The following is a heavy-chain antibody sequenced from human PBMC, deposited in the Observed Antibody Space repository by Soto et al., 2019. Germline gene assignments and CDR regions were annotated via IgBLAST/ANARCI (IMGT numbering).Heavy chain of an antibody. CDR1: GGSISSSSYY. Sequence: SETLSLTCTVSGGSISSSSYYWGWIRQPPGKGLEWIGSIYYSGSTYYNPSLKSRVTISVDTSKNQFSLKLSSVTAADTAVYYCARDGGYCSGGSCPRDYGMDVWGQGTTVTVSS. D-gene: IGHD2-15*01. CDR3: ARDGGYCSGGSCPRDYGMDV. J-gene: IGHJ6*02. CDR2: IYYSGST. V-gene: IGHV4-39*02.